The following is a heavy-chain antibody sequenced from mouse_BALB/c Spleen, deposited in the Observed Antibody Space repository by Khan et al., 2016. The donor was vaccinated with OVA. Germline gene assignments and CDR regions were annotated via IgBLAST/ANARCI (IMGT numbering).Heavy chain of an antibody. Sequence: EVKLLESGPGLVKPSQSLSLTCTVTGYSITSEYAWNWIRQFPGNKLEWMGYINYSGNTRFNPSLKSRTSITRDTSKNQFFLQLNSVTTEDTATYYCARKDYYDYDPFPYWGQGTLVTVPA. CDR3: ARKDYYDYDPFPY. CDR2: INYSGNT. J-gene: IGHJ3*01. D-gene: IGHD2-4*01. CDR1: GYSITSEYA. V-gene: IGHV3-2*02.